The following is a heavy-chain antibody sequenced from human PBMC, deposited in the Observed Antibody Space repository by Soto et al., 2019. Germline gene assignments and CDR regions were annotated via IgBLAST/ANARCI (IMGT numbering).Heavy chain of an antibody. CDR1: GFTFSGYG. CDR3: ARGWNYDSSGYYYLNYYYYGMDV. Sequence: GGSLRLSCVSSGFTFSGYGMHWVRQAPGKGLEWVAVMSNDGSNKYYADSVKGRFTISRDNSKNTLYLQMNSLRAEDTAVYYCARGWNYDSSGYYYLNYYYYGMDVWGQGTTVTVSS. J-gene: IGHJ6*02. CDR2: MSNDGSNK. D-gene: IGHD3-22*01. V-gene: IGHV3-30*03.